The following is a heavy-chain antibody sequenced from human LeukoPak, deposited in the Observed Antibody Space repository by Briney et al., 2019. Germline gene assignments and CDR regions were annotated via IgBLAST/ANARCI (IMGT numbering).Heavy chain of an antibody. Sequence: GGSLRLSCAASGFTFSSFSMNWVRQAPGKGLEWVSTLSTSGAATYYADSVKGRFTISRDNSQNTLYLQMNSLRAEDTAVYYCAKKGYAGSGTHSYYFDHWGQGALVTVSS. D-gene: IGHD3-10*01. V-gene: IGHV3-23*01. J-gene: IGHJ4*02. CDR1: GFTFSSFS. CDR3: AKKGYAGSGTHSYYFDH. CDR2: LSTSGAAT.